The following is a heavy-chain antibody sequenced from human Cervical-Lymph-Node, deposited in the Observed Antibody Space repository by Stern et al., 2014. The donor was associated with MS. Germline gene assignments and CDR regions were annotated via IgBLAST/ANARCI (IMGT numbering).Heavy chain of an antibody. J-gene: IGHJ4*02. CDR2: ISSTGSI. CDR3: ARLWGEGPPFQ. D-gene: IGHD3-16*01. Sequence: EVQLVESGGGLVQPGGSLRLSCAASGFIFSSYSMNWVRQAPGKGLEWVSYISSTGSIYYADSVKGRFTISRDNAKNSLYLQMNSLRDEDTALYYCARLWGEGPPFQWGQGTLVTVSS. V-gene: IGHV3-48*02. CDR1: GFIFSSYS.